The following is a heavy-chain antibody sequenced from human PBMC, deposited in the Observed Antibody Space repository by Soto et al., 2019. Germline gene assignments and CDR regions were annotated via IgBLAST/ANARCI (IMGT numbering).Heavy chain of an antibody. J-gene: IGHJ4*02. V-gene: IGHV3-11*01. CDR2: INPGGDVI. Sequence: GGSLRLSCAASGFSLRDYYMTWIRQAPGKGLELLSYINPGGDVINYIDSVKGRFTISRDNAKNTLYLHMNSLRAEDTAVYYCTRDPRITDFWGQGTLVTVSS. CDR3: TRDPRITDF. CDR1: GFSLRDYY. D-gene: IGHD3-16*01.